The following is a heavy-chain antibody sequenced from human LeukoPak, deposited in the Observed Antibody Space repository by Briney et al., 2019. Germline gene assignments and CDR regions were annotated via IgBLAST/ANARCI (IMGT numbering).Heavy chain of an antibody. D-gene: IGHD3-3*01. CDR1: GFTLSGYW. CDR3: ARDSYYDFWSGYGYYYGMDV. V-gene: IGHV3-33*08. J-gene: IGHJ6*02. Sequence: GGSLRLSCAASGFTLSGYWMSWVRQLPGKGLEWVAVIWYDGSNKYYADSVKGRFTISRDNSKNTLYLQMNSLRAEDTAVYYCARDSYYDFWSGYGYYYGMDVWGQGTTVTVSS. CDR2: IWYDGSNK.